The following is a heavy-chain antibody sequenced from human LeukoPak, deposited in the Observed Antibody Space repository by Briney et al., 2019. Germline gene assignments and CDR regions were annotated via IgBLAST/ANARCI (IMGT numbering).Heavy chain of an antibody. CDR2: ISSSSSYI. J-gene: IGHJ4*02. CDR3: ARAVAGPHYFAC. D-gene: IGHD6-19*01. V-gene: IGHV3-21*01. Sequence: GGSLRLSCAASGFTFSSYSMTCGRQAPGKGLEWVSSISSSSSYIYYADSVKGRFTISRDNAKNSLYLQMNSLRAEDTAVYYCARAVAGPHYFACWAQGTLVTVSS. CDR1: GFTFSSYS.